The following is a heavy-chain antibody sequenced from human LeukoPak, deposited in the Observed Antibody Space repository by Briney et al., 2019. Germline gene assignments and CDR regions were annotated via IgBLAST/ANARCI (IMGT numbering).Heavy chain of an antibody. CDR3: ARDSTSGGLDY. CDR2: IYSGGST. CDR1: GFTFSGYW. J-gene: IGHJ4*02. Sequence: PGGSLRLSCVASGFTFSGYWMHWVRQAPGKGLEWVSVIYSGGSTYYADSVKGRFTISRDNSKNTLYLQMNSLRAEDTAVYYCARDSTSGGLDYWGQGTLVTVSS. D-gene: IGHD1-26*01. V-gene: IGHV3-53*01.